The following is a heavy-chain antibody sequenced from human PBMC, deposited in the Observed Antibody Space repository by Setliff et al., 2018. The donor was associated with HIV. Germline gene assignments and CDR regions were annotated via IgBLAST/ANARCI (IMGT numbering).Heavy chain of an antibody. V-gene: IGHV4-4*08. CDR3: ARLGYSSSSGNWFDP. Sequence: SETLSLTCTVSGASISTYYWSWIRQPPGKGLEWIGYIYTSGSTNYNPSLKSRVTISVDTSKNQFSLKLSSVTAADTAVYYCARLGYSSSSGNWFDPWGQGTLVTVSS. CDR1: GASISTYY. D-gene: IGHD6-6*01. J-gene: IGHJ5*02. CDR2: IYTSGST.